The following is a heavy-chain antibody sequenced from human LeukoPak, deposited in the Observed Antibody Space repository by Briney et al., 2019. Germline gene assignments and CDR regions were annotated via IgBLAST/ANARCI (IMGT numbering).Heavy chain of an antibody. D-gene: IGHD6-13*01. J-gene: IGHJ4*02. CDR3: ATGRPRGIAAAGTNFDF. Sequence: SETLSLTCTVSGGSISSGDYYWSWIRQPPGKGLEWIGYIYHSGSTYYNPSLKSRVTMSVDMSKNQFSLKLSSVTAADAAVYFCATGRPRGIAAAGTNFDFWGQGTLVTVSS. CDR1: GGSISSGDYY. V-gene: IGHV4-30-2*01. CDR2: IYHSGST.